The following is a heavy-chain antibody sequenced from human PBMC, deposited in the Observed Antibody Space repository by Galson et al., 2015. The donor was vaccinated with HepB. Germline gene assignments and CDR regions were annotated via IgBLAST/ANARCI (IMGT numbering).Heavy chain of an antibody. CDR2: ISTGSSTK. V-gene: IGHV3-48*02. D-gene: IGHD3-10*01. CDR1: GFTFSSYG. Sequence: ALRLSCAASGFTFSSYGMRWVRQAPGEGLEWGSYISTGSSTKSYADSVKGRLTISRDNAKSSLYLQLNSLRDEDTAVYYCARSLGRRGVDPQRYYFDHWGQGTLVTVSS. CDR3: ARSLGRRGVDPQRYYFDH. J-gene: IGHJ4*02.